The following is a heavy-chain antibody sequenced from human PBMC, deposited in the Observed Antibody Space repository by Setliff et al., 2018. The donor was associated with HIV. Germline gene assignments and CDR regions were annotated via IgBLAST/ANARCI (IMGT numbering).Heavy chain of an antibody. V-gene: IGHV1-3*04. CDR3: ARGFSVYSSSDPLLNWFDP. CDR1: GYTFISYA. J-gene: IGHJ5*02. Sequence: ASVKVSCKASGYTFISYALHWVRQAPGQSLEWMGWINTGNGNTKYSQKFQGRITITRDTSASTAYMELSSLRSEDTAVYYCARGFSVYSSSDPLLNWFDPWGQGTLVTVSS. CDR2: INTGNGNT. D-gene: IGHD6-6*01.